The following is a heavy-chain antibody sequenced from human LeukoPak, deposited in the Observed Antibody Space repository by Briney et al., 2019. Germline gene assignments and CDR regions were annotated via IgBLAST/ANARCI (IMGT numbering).Heavy chain of an antibody. D-gene: IGHD2-2*02. V-gene: IGHV3-20*04. CDR2: INWNGGGK. CDR3: KGYCSSSSCYSDMDV. Sequence: PRGSPRLSCAASGFTFDDYEMSWVRQAPGKGLEWVAGINWNGGGKGYADSVKGRFTISRDNAKNSLYLQMNSLRAEDTALYYCKGYCSSSSCYSDMDVWGQGTTVTVSS. CDR1: GFTFDDYE. J-gene: IGHJ6*02.